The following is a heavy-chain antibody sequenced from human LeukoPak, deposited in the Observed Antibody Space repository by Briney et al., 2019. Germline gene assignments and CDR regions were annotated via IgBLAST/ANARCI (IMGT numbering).Heavy chain of an antibody. CDR3: AREAPARYDSSGYFDY. J-gene: IGHJ4*02. Sequence: ASVKVSCKASGYTFTGYYMHWVRQAPGQGLEWMGWINPNSGGTNYAQKFQGRDTMTRDTSISTAYMELSRLRSDDTAVYYCAREAPARYDSSGYFDYWGQGTLVTVSS. CDR1: GYTFTGYY. V-gene: IGHV1-2*02. D-gene: IGHD3-22*01. CDR2: INPNSGGT.